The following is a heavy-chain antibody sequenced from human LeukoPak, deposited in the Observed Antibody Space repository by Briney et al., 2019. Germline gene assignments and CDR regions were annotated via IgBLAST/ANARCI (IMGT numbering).Heavy chain of an antibody. CDR2: IYSGGST. V-gene: IGHV3-53*01. CDR3: ASFPPTAYYYYGMDV. J-gene: IGHJ6*02. Sequence: PGGSLRLSCAASGFTVSSNYMSWVRQAPGKGLEWVSVIYSGGSTYYADSVKGRFTISRDNSKNTLYLQMNSLRAEDTAVYYCASFPPTAYYYYGMDVWGQGTTVTVSS. CDR1: GFTVSSNY.